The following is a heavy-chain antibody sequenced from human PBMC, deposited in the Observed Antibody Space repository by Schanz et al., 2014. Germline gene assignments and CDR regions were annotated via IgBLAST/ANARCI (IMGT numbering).Heavy chain of an antibody. Sequence: VQLLDSGGGLVQPGGSLRLSCAASGFTFSTYAMSWVRQAPGKGLEWVAAMSYDGSIKYYGDSVKGRFTISRDNSKNTLYLHMTDLRSEDTAVYYCAKDSTHIDIVLVPTAIDYWGQGTLVTVSS. CDR1: GFTFSTYA. CDR2: MSYDGSIK. J-gene: IGHJ4*02. CDR3: AKDSTHIDIVLVPTAIDY. D-gene: IGHD2-2*01. V-gene: IGHV3-30*18.